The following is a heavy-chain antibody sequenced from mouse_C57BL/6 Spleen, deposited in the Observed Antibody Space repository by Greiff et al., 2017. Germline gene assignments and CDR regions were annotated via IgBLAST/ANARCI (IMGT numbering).Heavy chain of an antibody. CDR3: ARTDGREYFDY. J-gene: IGHJ2*01. Sequence: EVKLVESGEGLVKPGGSLKLSCAASGFTFSSYGMSWVRQTPDKRLEWVATISSGGSYTYYPDSVKGRFTISRDNAKNTLYLQMSSLKSEDTAMYYCARTDGREYFDYWGQGTTLTVSS. D-gene: IGHD2-3*01. CDR2: ISSGGSYT. V-gene: IGHV5-6*03. CDR1: GFTFSSYG.